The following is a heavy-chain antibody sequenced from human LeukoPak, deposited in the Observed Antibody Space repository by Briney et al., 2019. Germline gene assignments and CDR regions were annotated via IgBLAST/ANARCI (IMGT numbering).Heavy chain of an antibody. D-gene: IGHD2-21*02. Sequence: GGSLRLSCAASGFTFTSYAMSWVRQAPGKGLEWVSGVISSGGSTYYADSVKGRFTISRDNSKNTLYLQMNSLRAEDTAVYYCARAGMVVTATRQSWYFDLWGRGTLVTVSS. V-gene: IGHV3-23*01. CDR3: ARAGMVVTATRQSWYFDL. J-gene: IGHJ2*01. CDR2: VISSGGST. CDR1: GFTFTSYA.